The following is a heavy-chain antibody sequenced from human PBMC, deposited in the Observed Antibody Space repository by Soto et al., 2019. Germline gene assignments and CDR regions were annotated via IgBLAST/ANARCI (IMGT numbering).Heavy chain of an antibody. Sequence: QVQLQESGPGLVKPSETLSLTCTVSGGPINSGGYYWSWVRQYPGKGLEWIGYIPCSGTTFYNPSFKSRVTLSVDTSKNQFSLKLSSVTAADTAVYYCASRVRGGDYFAVFDYWGQGILVTVSS. CDR3: ASRVRGGDYFAVFDY. CDR1: GGPINSGGYY. CDR2: IPCSGTT. J-gene: IGHJ4*02. D-gene: IGHD2-21*02. V-gene: IGHV4-31*03.